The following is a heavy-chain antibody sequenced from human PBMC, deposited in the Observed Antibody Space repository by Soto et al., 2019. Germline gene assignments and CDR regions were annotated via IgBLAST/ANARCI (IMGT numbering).Heavy chain of an antibody. J-gene: IGHJ6*02. CDR2: ISGSGGST. CDR3: AKTGYSSGSPQDYYYGMDV. D-gene: IGHD6-19*01. CDR1: GFTFSGYA. Sequence: GGSLRLSCAASGFTFSGYAMSWVRQAPGKGLEWVSAISGSGGSTYYADSVKGRFTISRDNSKNTLYLQMNSLRAEDTAVYYCAKTGYSSGSPQDYYYGMDVWGQGTTVTVSS. V-gene: IGHV3-23*01.